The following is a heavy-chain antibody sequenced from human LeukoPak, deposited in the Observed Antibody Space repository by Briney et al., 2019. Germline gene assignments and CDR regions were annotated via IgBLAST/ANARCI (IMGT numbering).Heavy chain of an antibody. Sequence: GGSLRLSCAASGSTFSGSAMHWVRQASGKGLEWVGRIRSKTNSYATSYAASVKGRFALSRDDSKNTAYLQMNSLKTEDTAVYYCTRYNVDFESWGQGTLVTVSS. J-gene: IGHJ4*02. D-gene: IGHD1-1*01. CDR1: GSTFSGSA. CDR2: IRSKTNSYAT. V-gene: IGHV3-73*01. CDR3: TRYNVDFES.